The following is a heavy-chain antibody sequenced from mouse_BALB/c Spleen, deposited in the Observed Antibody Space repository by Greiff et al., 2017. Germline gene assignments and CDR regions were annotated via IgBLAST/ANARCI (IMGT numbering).Heavy chain of an antibody. CDR3: ARNHYGNYYAMDY. CDR1: GFSLTSYG. D-gene: IGHD2-1*01. J-gene: IGHJ4*01. CDR2: IWSGGST. V-gene: IGHV2-2*02. Sequence: VKLVESGPGLVQPSQSLSITCTVSGFSLTSYGVHWVRQSPGKGLEWLGVIWSGGSTDYNAAFISRLSISKDNSKSQVFFKMNSLQANDTAIYYCARNHYGNYYAMDYWGQGTSVTVSS.